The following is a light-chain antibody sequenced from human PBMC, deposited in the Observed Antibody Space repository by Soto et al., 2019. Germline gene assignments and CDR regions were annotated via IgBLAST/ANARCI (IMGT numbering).Light chain of an antibody. CDR2: GAS. CDR3: QQYDSSPPGYT. V-gene: IGKV3-20*01. J-gene: IGKJ2*01. Sequence: EIVLTQSPGTLSLSPGERATLSCRASQSVSSSYLAWYQQKPGQAPRLLIYGASNRPSGIPDRFSGSGSGTDFTLTIRRLEPEDFAVYYCQQYDSSPPGYTFGQGTKLEIK. CDR1: QSVSSSY.